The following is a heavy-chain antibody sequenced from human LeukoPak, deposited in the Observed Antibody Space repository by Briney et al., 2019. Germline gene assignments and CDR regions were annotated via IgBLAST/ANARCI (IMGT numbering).Heavy chain of an antibody. CDR2: INPNGGGT. Sequence: ASVEVSCKASGYTFSGYYMHWVRQAPGQGLEWMGWINPNGGGTNYAQKFQGRVTMTRATSISTAYMELSRLRSDDTAVYYCARDGGSGWYDAFDIWGQGTMVTVSP. CDR1: GYTFSGYY. D-gene: IGHD6-19*01. CDR3: ARDGGSGWYDAFDI. J-gene: IGHJ3*02. V-gene: IGHV1-2*02.